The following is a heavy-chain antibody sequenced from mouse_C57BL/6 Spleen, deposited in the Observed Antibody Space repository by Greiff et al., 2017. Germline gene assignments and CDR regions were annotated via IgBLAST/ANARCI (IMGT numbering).Heavy chain of an antibody. CDR1: GFTFSDYG. Sequence: EVKLVGSGGGLVKPGGSLKLSCAASGFTFSDYGMHWVRQAPEKGLEWVAYISSGSSTIYDADTVKGRFTISRDKAKNTLFLQMTSLRSDDTAMYYCARCTFDYWGQVTTLTFSS. J-gene: IGHJ2*01. CDR3: ARCTFDY. CDR2: ISSGSSTI. V-gene: IGHV5-17*01.